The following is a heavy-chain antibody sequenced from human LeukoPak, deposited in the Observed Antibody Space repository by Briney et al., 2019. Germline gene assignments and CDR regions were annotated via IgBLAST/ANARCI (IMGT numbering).Heavy chain of an antibody. CDR2: ISSSSSYI. D-gene: IGHD2-15*01. CDR1: GFTFSSYA. Sequence: GGSLRLSCAASGFTFSSYAMSWARQAPGKGLEWVSSISSSSSYIYYADSVKGRFTISRDNAKNSLYLQMNSLRAEDTAVYYCASGGYLYYFDYWGQGTLVTASS. J-gene: IGHJ4*02. V-gene: IGHV3-21*01. CDR3: ASGGYLYYFDY.